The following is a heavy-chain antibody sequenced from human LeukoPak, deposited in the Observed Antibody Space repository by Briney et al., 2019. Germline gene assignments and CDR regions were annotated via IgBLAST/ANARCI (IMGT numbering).Heavy chain of an antibody. V-gene: IGHV3-7*01. Sequence: GGSLRLSCAASGFTFSSYWMSWVRQAPGKGLEWVANIKQDGSEKYYVDSVKGRFTISRDNAKNSLYLQMNSLRAEDTAVYYCATPSYNSGSYFVYWGQGTLVTVSS. CDR1: GFTFSSYW. D-gene: IGHD3-10*01. CDR2: IKQDGSEK. J-gene: IGHJ4*02. CDR3: ATPSYNSGSYFVY.